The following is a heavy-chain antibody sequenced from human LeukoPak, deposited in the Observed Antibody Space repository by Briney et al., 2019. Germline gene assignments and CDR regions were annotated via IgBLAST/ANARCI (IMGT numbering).Heavy chain of an antibody. V-gene: IGHV3-33*01. CDR2: IWYDGSNK. J-gene: IGHJ4*02. D-gene: IGHD2-8*01. Sequence: PGGSLRLSCAASGVTFSSFGMHWVRQAPGKGLEWVAVIWYDGSNKYYADSVKGRFTISRDNSKNTLYLQMNSLRAEDTAVYYCARDPTYCTNGVCYLFDYWGQGTLVTVSS. CDR1: GVTFSSFG. CDR3: ARDPTYCTNGVCYLFDY.